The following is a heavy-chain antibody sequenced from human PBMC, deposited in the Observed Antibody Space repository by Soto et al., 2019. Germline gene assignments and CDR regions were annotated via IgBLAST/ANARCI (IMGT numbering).Heavy chain of an antibody. D-gene: IGHD3-3*01. CDR1: GFTFSNYG. J-gene: IGHJ6*02. CDR3: AKDHSRFLDWLPPLQNYYYGMDV. CDR2: ISFDGSNR. Sequence: GGSLRLSCVASGFTFSNYGMHWVRQAPGKGLEWVAVISFDGSNRDYGDSVKGRFTISRDNSKNTLYLQMNSLRAEDRAVYYCAKDHSRFLDWLPPLQNYYYGMDVWGLGTTVTAP. V-gene: IGHV3-30*18.